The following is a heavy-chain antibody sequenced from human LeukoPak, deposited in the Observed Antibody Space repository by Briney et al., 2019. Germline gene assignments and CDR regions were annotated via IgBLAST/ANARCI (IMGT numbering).Heavy chain of an antibody. V-gene: IGHV4-59*01. CDR1: GGSISSYY. D-gene: IGHD2-15*01. CDR2: IYYSGST. CDR3: ARAYCSGGSCYSSRGMFDP. J-gene: IGHJ5*02. Sequence: SETLSLTCIVSGGSISSYYWSWIRQPPGKGLEWIGYIYYSGSTNYNPSLKSRVTISVDTSKNQFFLKLSSVTAADTAVYYCARAYCSGGSCYSSRGMFDPWGQGTLVTVSS.